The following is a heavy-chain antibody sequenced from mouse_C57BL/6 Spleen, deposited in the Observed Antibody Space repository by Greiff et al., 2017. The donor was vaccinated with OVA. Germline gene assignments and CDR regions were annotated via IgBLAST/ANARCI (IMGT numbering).Heavy chain of an antibody. J-gene: IGHJ1*03. CDR3: ARDYNSITTVGYFDV. V-gene: IGHV1-64*01. D-gene: IGHD1-1*01. CDR2: IHPNSGST. Sequence: QVQLKQPGAELVKPGASVKLSCKASGYTFTSYWMHWVKQRPGQGLEWIGMIHPNSGSTNYNEKFKSKATLTVDKSSSTAYMQLSSLTSEDSAVYYCARDYNSITTVGYFDVWGTGTTVTVSS. CDR1: GYTFTSYW.